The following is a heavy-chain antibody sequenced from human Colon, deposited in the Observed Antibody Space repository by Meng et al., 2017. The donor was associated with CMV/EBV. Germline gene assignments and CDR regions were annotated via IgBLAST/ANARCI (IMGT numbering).Heavy chain of an antibody. V-gene: IGHV3-11*04. D-gene: IGHD7-27*01. CDR1: GFIFSDYY. J-gene: IGHJ4*02. Sequence: GGSLRLSCATSGFIFSDYYMSWIRQDPGKGLEWLSYISSSGRTIYYTDSVKGRFTISRDNVKNSLYLQMNSLRADDTALYYCAAHESRELGCFDYLGQGTLVTVSS. CDR2: ISSSGRTI. CDR3: AAHESRELGCFDY.